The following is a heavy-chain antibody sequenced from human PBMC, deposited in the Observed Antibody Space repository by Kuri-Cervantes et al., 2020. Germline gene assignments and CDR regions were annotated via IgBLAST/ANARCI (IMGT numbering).Heavy chain of an antibody. CDR3: ARDGSLGMDV. Sequence: SETLSLTCTVSGGSISSYYWSWIRQPPGKGLEWLGYFYYSGSTNYNPSFKSRVTISVDTSKNQFSLKLSSVTAADTAVYYCARDGSLGMDVWGQGTTVTVSS. D-gene: IGHD1-26*01. J-gene: IGHJ6*02. CDR1: GGSISSYY. V-gene: IGHV4-59*12. CDR2: FYYSGST.